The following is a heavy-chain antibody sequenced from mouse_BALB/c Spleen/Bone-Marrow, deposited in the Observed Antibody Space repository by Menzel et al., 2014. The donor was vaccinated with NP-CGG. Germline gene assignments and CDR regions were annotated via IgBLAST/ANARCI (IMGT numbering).Heavy chain of an antibody. V-gene: IGHV2-2*02. J-gene: IGHJ4*01. CDR3: ARNPIRRNAMDY. CDR2: IWSGGTT. Sequence: VQLQQSGPGPVQPSQSLSITCTVSGFSLTSYGVHWVRQSPGKGLEWLGVIWSGGTTDYNAPFISRLSISKDNSKSQVFFKMNSLQANDTAIYYCARNPIRRNAMDYWGQGTSVTVSS. CDR1: GFSLTSYG. D-gene: IGHD2-12*01.